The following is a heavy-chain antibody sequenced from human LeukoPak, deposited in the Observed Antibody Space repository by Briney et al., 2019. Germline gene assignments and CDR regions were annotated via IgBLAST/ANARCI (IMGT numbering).Heavy chain of an antibody. CDR3: ATAAWDGNFYFDS. CDR1: GYTLPELS. V-gene: IGHV1-24*01. D-gene: IGHD1-26*01. CDR2: FDHEDGEA. J-gene: IGHJ4*02. Sequence: ASVEVSCKVSGYTLPELSMHWVRQAPGEGLEWVGGFDHEDGEAIYAQKFQGRVTLTEDTSTDTTHMELSSLRSEDTAVYFCATAAWDGNFYFDSWGQGTLVTVSS.